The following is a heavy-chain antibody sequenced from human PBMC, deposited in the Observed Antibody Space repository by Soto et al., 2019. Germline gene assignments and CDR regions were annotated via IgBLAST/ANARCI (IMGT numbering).Heavy chain of an antibody. V-gene: IGHV1-2*07. J-gene: IGHJ4*02. CDR3: GRGVGVAAASNLYYFDY. Sequence: SVKVSCKASGYTFTGYYIHWVRQVPGQGLEWMGFINPNSGGTNYAHKFQGRVTMTRDMSVSAAHMELHSLRSDDTAIYFCGRGVGVAAASNLYYFDYWGQGTLVTVSS. CDR1: GYTFTGYY. CDR2: INPNSGGT. D-gene: IGHD6-19*01.